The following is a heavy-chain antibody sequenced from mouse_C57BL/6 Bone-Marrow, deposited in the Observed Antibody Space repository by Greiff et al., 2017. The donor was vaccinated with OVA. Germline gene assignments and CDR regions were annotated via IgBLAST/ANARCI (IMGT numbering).Heavy chain of an antibody. CDR3: ARYKGRVAVDYFDY. D-gene: IGHD1-1*01. CDR1: GFTFTNYY. J-gene: IGHJ2*01. Sequence: EVKLVESGGGLVQPGDSLSLSCAASGFTFTNYYMSWVRQPPGKALEWLAFIRNKPNGSTTEYSASVKGRFTISRDNSQSIRYLQMKALRAEYSATYYCARYKGRVAVDYFDYWGQGTALTVSS. V-gene: IGHV7-3*01. CDR2: IRNKPNGSTT.